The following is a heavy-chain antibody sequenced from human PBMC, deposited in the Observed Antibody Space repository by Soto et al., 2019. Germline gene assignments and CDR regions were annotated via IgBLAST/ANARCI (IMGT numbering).Heavy chain of an antibody. J-gene: IGHJ4*02. D-gene: IGHD3-3*01. Sequence: PGESLKISCKGSGYTFTTYWIGWVRQMPGKGLQWMGIIFPGDSDTRYSPSFQDQVTISADKSITTAYLQWSSLKASDSAIYYCARLKGGWDSEWFFDNWGQGTLVTVSS. CDR3: ARLKGGWDSEWFFDN. CDR1: GYTFTTYW. V-gene: IGHV5-51*01. CDR2: IFPGDSDT.